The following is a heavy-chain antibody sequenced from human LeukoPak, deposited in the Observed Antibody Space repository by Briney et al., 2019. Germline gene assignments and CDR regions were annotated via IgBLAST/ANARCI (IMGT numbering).Heavy chain of an antibody. CDR3: AKDPLYSYGLYYFDY. V-gene: IGHV4-61*02. Sequence: SQTLSLTCTVSGGSISSGSYYWSWIRQPAGKGLEWIGRIYTSGSTNYNPSLKSRVTISVDTSKNQFSLKLSSVTAADTAVYYCAKDPLYSYGLYYFDYWGQGTLVTVSS. D-gene: IGHD5-18*01. CDR2: IYTSGST. J-gene: IGHJ4*02. CDR1: GGSISSGSYY.